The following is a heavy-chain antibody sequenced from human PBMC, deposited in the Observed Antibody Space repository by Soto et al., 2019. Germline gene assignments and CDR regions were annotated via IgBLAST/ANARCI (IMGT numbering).Heavy chain of an antibody. J-gene: IGHJ6*01. CDR2: ISGSGRTI. Sequence: WGSLRLSCAASALDFSSEVMCWVRQAPGKGLEWVSSISGSGRTIYHADSRRGRFAISRDKSQNSRYLQLNNLGVADPAVSYCAKVGNSYYYGMAV. CDR3: AKVGNSYYYGMAV. CDR1: ALDFSSEV. V-gene: IGHV3-23*01.